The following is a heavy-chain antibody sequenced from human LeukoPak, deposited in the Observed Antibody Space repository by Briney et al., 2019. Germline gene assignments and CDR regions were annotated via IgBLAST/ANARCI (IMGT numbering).Heavy chain of an antibody. J-gene: IGHJ3*02. D-gene: IGHD2-21*01. CDR1: GFTFSTYS. CDR3: VRDLLWAFDI. V-gene: IGHV3-48*02. CDR2: ITSDSSAM. Sequence: GGSLRLSCVASGFTFSTYSIDWIRQAPGKGLEWISYITSDSSAMSYADSVKGRFTISRDNAKNSLYLHMNSLSDEDTAMYFCVRDLLWAFDIWGQGTMVTVSS.